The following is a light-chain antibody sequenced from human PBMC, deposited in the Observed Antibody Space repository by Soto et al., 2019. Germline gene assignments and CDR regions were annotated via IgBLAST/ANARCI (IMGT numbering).Light chain of an antibody. J-gene: IGLJ1*01. CDR1: SSNIGAGYD. Sequence: QSALTQPPSVSGAPGQRVTISCTGSSSNIGAGYDVHWYQQRPGTAPKLLIYGNNNRPSGVPDRFSGSKSGTSASLAITGLQAEDEADYYCQSYDSSLSGSDVFGPGTKVTVL. V-gene: IGLV1-40*01. CDR3: QSYDSSLSGSDV. CDR2: GNN.